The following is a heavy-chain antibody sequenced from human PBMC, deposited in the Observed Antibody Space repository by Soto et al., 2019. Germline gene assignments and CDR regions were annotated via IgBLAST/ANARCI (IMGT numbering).Heavy chain of an antibody. Sequence: GGSLRLSCAASGFTFNTYNMNWVRQAPGKGLEWLSFIRRDGTAKYYAEPVRGRFTISRDDAKNSLFLQMNSLRDEDTAVYYCAREDIDGSYSVYWGQETLVTVSS. CDR1: GFTFNTYN. CDR2: IRRDGTAK. J-gene: IGHJ4*02. V-gene: IGHV3-48*02. CDR3: AREDIDGSYSVY. D-gene: IGHD2-15*01.